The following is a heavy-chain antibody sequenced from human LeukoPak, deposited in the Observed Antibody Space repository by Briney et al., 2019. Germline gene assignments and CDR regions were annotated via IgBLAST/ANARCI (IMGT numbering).Heavy chain of an antibody. CDR3: ARAWYSGAWYGFDY. J-gene: IGHJ4*02. Sequence: GGSLRLSCAASGLTFRSYWMSWVRQAPGKGLEWVANIQHDGGAKNYVDSVKGRFTISRDNAANSLYLQMNSLRAEDTAVYYCARAWYSGAWYGFDYWGQGTLVTVSS. D-gene: IGHD6-19*01. CDR1: GLTFRSYW. V-gene: IGHV3-7*01. CDR2: IQHDGGAK.